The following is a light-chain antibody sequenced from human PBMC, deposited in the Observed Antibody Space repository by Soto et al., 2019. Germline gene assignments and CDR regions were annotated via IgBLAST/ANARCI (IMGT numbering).Light chain of an antibody. CDR1: QSVSSY. CDR3: QQYVTSPRT. J-gene: IGKJ4*02. Sequence: EIGLTPSPGTLSLSPGERDTLSCRASQSVSSYLAWYRQKPGQAPRLLSHGAASRATGIPDRFTGSGYGTDFTITISRLEPEDFAAYYCQQYVTSPRTFGGGTKVEIK. CDR2: GAA. V-gene: IGKV3-20*01.